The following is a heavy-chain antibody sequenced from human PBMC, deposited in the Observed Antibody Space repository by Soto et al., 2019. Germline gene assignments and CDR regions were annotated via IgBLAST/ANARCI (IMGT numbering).Heavy chain of an antibody. CDR3: AGSSGWIYDAFDI. Sequence: SLRLSCAASGFTFDDYAMHWVRQAPGKGLEWVSGISWNSGSIGYADSVKGRFTISRDNAKNSLYLQMNSLRAEDTALYYCAGSSGWIYDAFDIWGQGTMVTVSS. CDR2: ISWNSGSI. V-gene: IGHV3-9*01. J-gene: IGHJ3*02. D-gene: IGHD6-19*01. CDR1: GFTFDDYA.